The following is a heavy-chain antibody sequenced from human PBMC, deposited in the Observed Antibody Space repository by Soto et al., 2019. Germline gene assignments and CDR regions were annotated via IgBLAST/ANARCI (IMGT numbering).Heavy chain of an antibody. V-gene: IGHV1-3*01. CDR2: INAGNGNT. Sequence: ASVKVSCTASGYSFTIYAMHWVRQAPGQRLEWMGWINAGNGNTKYSQKFQGRVTITRDTSASTAYMELSSLRYEDTAFYYCARERISMVRGAPFYWGQGTLVTVSS. CDR3: ARERISMVRGAPFY. CDR1: GYSFTIYA. J-gene: IGHJ4*02. D-gene: IGHD3-10*01.